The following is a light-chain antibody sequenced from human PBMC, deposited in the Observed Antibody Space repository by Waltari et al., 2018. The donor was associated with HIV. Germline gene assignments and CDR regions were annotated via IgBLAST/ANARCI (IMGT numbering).Light chain of an antibody. CDR1: SPNIGTNS. Sequence: QSVLTQPPSASGTPGQRVTISCSGSSPNIGTNSVYWCQQLPGTTPKLLSYRSNPRPAGGAVRFSGSKSCSSGSLAISGLVSEDEAEYYCAAWDDRLRGWVFGGGTKRTVL. V-gene: IGLV1-47*01. CDR3: AAWDDRLRGWV. CDR2: RSN. J-gene: IGLJ3*02.